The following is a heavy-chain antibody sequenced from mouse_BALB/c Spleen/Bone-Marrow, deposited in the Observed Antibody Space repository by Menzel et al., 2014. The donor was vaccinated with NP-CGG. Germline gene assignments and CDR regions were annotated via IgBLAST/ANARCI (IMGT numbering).Heavy chain of an antibody. CDR2: INSNGGST. CDR1: GFTFSNYV. Sequence: EVKLEESGGGLVQPGGSLKLSCAASGFTFSNYVMSWVRQTPDKRLELVATINSNGGSTYYPDSVKGRFTISRDTAKNTLYLQMSSLKSEETAVYYCVRGNYGNYVDYFDFWGQGTTLTVSS. CDR3: VRGNYGNYVDYFDF. D-gene: IGHD2-1*01. J-gene: IGHJ2*01. V-gene: IGHV5-6-3*01.